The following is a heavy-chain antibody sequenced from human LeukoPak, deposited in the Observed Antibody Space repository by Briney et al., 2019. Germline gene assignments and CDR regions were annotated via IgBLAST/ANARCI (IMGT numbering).Heavy chain of an antibody. V-gene: IGHV3-23*01. D-gene: IGHD3-22*01. J-gene: IGHJ4*02. Sequence: GGSLRLSCAASGFTVSDYSMTWVRQAPGKGLEWVSAISGSGSYTDYADSVKGRFTISKDNPKNTVYMRMSSLRAEDTALYYCAKRRYDSSGHFDSWGQGTLVTVSS. CDR1: GFTVSDYS. CDR2: ISGSGSYT. CDR3: AKRRYDSSGHFDS.